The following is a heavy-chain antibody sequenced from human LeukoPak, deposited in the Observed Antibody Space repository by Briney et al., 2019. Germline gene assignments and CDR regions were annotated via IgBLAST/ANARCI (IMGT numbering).Heavy chain of an antibody. CDR1: GFTFSSYA. J-gene: IGHJ3*02. CDR2: ISYDGSNK. V-gene: IGHV3-30*04. CDR3: ARVQGRYCGWLFDAFDI. Sequence: GGSLRLSCAASGFTFSSYAMHWVRQAPGKGLEWVAVISYDGSNKYYADSVKGRFTISRDNSKNTLYLQMNSLRAEDTAVYYCARVQGRYCGWLFDAFDIWGQGTMVTVSS. D-gene: IGHD3-9*01.